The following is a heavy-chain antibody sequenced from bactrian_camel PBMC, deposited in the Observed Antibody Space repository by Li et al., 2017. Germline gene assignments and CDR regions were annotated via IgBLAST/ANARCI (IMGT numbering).Heavy chain of an antibody. CDR3: ATGTGGH. Sequence: VQLVESGGGLVQPGGSLRLSCAASGFTFSNYYINWVRQAPGKGLEWVSTISGDGSLSYYSDSVKGQFTISRDNANSTLHLQMNSLKFDDTALYFCATGTGGHWGQGTQVTVS. J-gene: IGHJ4*01. V-gene: IGHV3-2*01. CDR2: ISGDGSLS. CDR1: GFTFSNYY. D-gene: IGHD5*01.